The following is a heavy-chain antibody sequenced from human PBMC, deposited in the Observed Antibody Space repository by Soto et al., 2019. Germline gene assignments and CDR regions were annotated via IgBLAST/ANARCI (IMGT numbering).Heavy chain of an antibody. V-gene: IGHV4-34*01. CDR2: INHSGST. CDR1: GGSFSGYY. J-gene: IGHJ5*02. Sequence: PSETLSLTCTVYGGSFSGYYWTWIRQPPGTGLEWIGEINHSGSTSYNPSLRSRVTISVDTSKKQFSLMLSSVTSADTAVYYCARDQLSSGLYVWFDPWGQGTLVTVSS. CDR3: ARDQLSSGLYVWFDP. D-gene: IGHD6-25*01.